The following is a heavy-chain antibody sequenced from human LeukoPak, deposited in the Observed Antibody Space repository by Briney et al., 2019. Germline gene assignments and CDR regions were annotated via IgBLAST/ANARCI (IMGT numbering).Heavy chain of an antibody. D-gene: IGHD1-26*01. V-gene: IGHV5-51*01. Sequence: GESLKISCKISGYDFTTYWIGWVRQMPGKGLECMGIIWPGDSDTRYSPSFQGQATISADKTISTVYLQWSSLKVSDTAIYYCARRGRGDWFDPWGQGTLVTVSS. CDR2: IWPGDSDT. CDR1: GYDFTTYW. J-gene: IGHJ5*02. CDR3: ARRGRGDWFDP.